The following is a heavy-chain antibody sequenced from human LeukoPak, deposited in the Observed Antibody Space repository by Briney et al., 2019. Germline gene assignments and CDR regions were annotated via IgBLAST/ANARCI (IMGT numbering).Heavy chain of an antibody. CDR3: AELGITMIGGV. Sequence: PGGSLRLSCAASGFTFGNYGMSWVRQAPGKGPEWVSYISSSGSTIYYADSVKGRFTISRDNAKNSLYLQMNSLRAEDTAVYYCAELGITMIGGVWGKGTTVTISS. J-gene: IGHJ6*04. CDR1: GFTFGNYG. CDR2: ISSSGSTI. V-gene: IGHV3-48*04. D-gene: IGHD3-10*02.